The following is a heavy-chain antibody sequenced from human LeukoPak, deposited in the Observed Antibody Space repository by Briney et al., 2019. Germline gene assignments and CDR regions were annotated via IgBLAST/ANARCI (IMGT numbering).Heavy chain of an antibody. V-gene: IGHV3-48*02. D-gene: IGHD3-10*01. CDR3: ARGEYD. CDR2: ISAGGSTM. Sequence: GGSLRLSCAASGFTFSRYSINWVRQAPGKGLEWISYISAGGSTMYYADSVKGRFTISRDNAKNALYLQMNSLRDEDTAVYYCARGEYDWGQGTLVTVSS. CDR1: GFTFSRYS. J-gene: IGHJ4*02.